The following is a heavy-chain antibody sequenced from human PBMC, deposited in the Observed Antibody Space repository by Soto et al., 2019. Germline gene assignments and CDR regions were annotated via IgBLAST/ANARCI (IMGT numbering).Heavy chain of an antibody. D-gene: IGHD3-9*01. CDR3: ARDGGYFGLDNWFDS. Sequence: PGQSLKISCNTSGFTFTTTWIGWVRQMPGKGLELLGVIYPGVSDTRYDPSFQGQVTISADKSISTTFLPWSSLTASDTAIYYCARDGGYFGLDNWFDSWGQGTLVTVS. CDR2: IYPGVSDT. CDR1: GFTFTTTW. V-gene: IGHV5-51*01. J-gene: IGHJ5*01.